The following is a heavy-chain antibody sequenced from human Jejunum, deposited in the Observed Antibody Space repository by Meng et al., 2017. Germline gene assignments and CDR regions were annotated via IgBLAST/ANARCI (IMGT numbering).Heavy chain of an antibody. CDR1: GGSSIGFY. J-gene: IGHJ4*02. CDR3: TRGTDRAKSGDY. D-gene: IGHD1-14*01. CDR2: LHPSGSP. V-gene: IGHV4-34*01. Sequence: QGPLQQWGAGLLKPSETLSLTCAVYGGSSIGFYLRWIRQPPGKGLEWIGELHPSGSPDYNPSLKSRLTISLDTSKNQFSLSLNSATAADTGIYYCTRGTDRAKSGDYWGQGTLVTVSS.